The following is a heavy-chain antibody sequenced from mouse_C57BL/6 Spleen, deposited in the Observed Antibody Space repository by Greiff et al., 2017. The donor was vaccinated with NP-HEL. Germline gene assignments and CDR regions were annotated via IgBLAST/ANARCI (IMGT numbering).Heavy chain of an antibody. J-gene: IGHJ1*03. D-gene: IGHD2-4*01. V-gene: IGHV1-80*01. CDR1: GYAFSSYW. CDR2: IYPGDGDT. CDR3: ARSDDDGTYWYFDV. Sequence: QVQLQQSGAELVKPGASVKISCKASGYAFSSYWMNWVKQRPGKGLEWIGQIYPGDGDTNYNGKFKGKATLTADKASSTAYMQLSSLTSEDSAVYVCARSDDDGTYWYFDVWGTGTTVTVSS.